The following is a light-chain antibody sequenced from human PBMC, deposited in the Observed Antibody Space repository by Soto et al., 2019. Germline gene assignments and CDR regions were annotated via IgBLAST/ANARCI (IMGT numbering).Light chain of an antibody. J-gene: IGKJ2*01. CDR1: RSISSW. Sequence: DIQMTQSPSTLSASVGDRVTITCRASRSISSWLAWYQHKPGKAPKLLIYKASTLESGVPSRFSGSGSGTEFTLSISSLQPDDFATYYCQQYTSYAYTFGQGTNLEIK. V-gene: IGKV1-5*03. CDR2: KAS. CDR3: QQYTSYAYT.